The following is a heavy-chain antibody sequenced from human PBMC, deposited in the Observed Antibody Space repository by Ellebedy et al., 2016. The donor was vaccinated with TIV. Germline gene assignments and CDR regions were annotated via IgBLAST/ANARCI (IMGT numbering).Heavy chain of an antibody. CDR1: GYTFTSYG. J-gene: IGHJ4*02. CDR2: ISAYNGNT. CDR3: ARPSYSSSSLDY. V-gene: IGHV1-18*04. Sequence: ASVQVSCXASGYTFTSYGISWVRQAPGQGLEWMGWISAYNGNTNYAQKLQGRVTMTTDTSTSTAYMELRSLRSEDTAVYYCARPSYSSSSLDYWGQGTLVTVSS. D-gene: IGHD6-6*01.